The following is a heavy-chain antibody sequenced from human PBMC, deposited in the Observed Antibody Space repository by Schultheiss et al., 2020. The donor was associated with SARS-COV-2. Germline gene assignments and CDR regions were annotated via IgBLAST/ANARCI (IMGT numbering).Heavy chain of an antibody. Sequence: GGSLRLSCVASGFTFSDYAMHWVRQAPGKGLEYVSAISRDGSSTYYADSVKGRFTISRDNSKNTLYLQMGSLRPEDMAIYHCAANSGTHYGTFDLWGQGTVVTVSS. CDR3: AANSGTHYGTFDL. CDR1: GFTFSDYA. V-gene: IGHV3-64*02. J-gene: IGHJ3*01. CDR2: ISRDGSST. D-gene: IGHD1-26*01.